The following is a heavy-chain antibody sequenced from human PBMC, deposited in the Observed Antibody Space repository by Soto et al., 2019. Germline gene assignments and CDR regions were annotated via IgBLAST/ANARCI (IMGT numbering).Heavy chain of an antibody. Sequence: EVQLLESGGGLVQPGGSLRLSCAASGFTFSSYAMSWVRQAPGKGLELVSALSGSGGSTYYADSVKGRFTISRDNSKNTLYLQMNSLRAEDTAVYYCAKDHAEARAARSLSAVDYWGQGTLVTVSS. CDR1: GFTFSSYA. V-gene: IGHV3-23*01. CDR3: AKDHAEARAARSLSAVDY. J-gene: IGHJ4*02. CDR2: LSGSGGST. D-gene: IGHD6-6*01.